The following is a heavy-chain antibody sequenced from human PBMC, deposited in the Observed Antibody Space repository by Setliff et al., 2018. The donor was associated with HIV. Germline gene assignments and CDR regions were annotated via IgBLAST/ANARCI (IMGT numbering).Heavy chain of an antibody. D-gene: IGHD3-22*01. V-gene: IGHV1-46*01. CDR1: GYTFTSYY. J-gene: IGHJ6*03. Sequence: ASVKVSCKASGYTFTSYYMHWVRQAPGQGLEWMGIINPRGGSTSYAQKFQGRVTMTRGTSTSTVYMELGSLSAEDTAVYYCARDGVRGYDSSGYLFSWARRFDHDDYDDYMDVWGKGTTVTVSS. CDR2: INPRGGST. CDR3: ARDGVRGYDSSGYLFSWARRFDHDDYDDYMDV.